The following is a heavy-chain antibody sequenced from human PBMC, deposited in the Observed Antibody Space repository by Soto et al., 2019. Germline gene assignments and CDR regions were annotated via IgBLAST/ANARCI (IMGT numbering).Heavy chain of an antibody. Sequence: GGSLRLSCAASGFTFSSYAMHWVRQAPGKGLEWVAVISYDGSNKYYADSVKGRFTISRDNSKNTLYLQMNSLRAEDTAVYYCAREPMGIQLWPPPAFDYWGQGTLVTVSS. D-gene: IGHD5-18*01. J-gene: IGHJ4*02. CDR3: AREPMGIQLWPPPAFDY. V-gene: IGHV3-30-3*01. CDR1: GFTFSSYA. CDR2: ISYDGSNK.